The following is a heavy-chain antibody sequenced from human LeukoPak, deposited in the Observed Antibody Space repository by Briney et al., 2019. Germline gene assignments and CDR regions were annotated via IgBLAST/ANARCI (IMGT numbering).Heavy chain of an antibody. CDR3: ARADSGSYYPLPYYYYYYMDV. V-gene: IGHV3-11*01. J-gene: IGHJ6*03. CDR2: IGPSGSAT. CDR1: EFTFNDYY. D-gene: IGHD1-26*01. Sequence: PGGSLRLSCAASEFTFNDYYMSWVRQPPGKGLEWLSYIGPSGSATYYADSVKGRFTISRDNTKNSLSLQMNSLRAEDTALYYCARADSGSYYPLPYYYYYYMDVWGKGTTVTVSS.